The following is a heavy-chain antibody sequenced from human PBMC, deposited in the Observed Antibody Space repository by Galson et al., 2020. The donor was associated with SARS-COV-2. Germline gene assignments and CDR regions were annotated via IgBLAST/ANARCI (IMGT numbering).Heavy chain of an antibody. CDR1: GFTFSSYS. CDR2: ISSSSSTI. Sequence: GGSLRLSCAASGFTFSSYSMNWVRQAPGKGLEWVSYISSSSSTIYYADSVKGRFTISRDNAKNSLYLQMNSLRDEDTAVYYCASGVGATTGYYFDYWGQGTLVTVSS. CDR3: ASGVGATTGYYFDY. V-gene: IGHV3-48*02. D-gene: IGHD1-26*01. J-gene: IGHJ4*02.